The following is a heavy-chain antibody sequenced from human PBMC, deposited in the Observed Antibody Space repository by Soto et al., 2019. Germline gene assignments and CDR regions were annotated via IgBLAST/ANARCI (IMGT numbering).Heavy chain of an antibody. Sequence: PGGSLRLSCAASGFTFSSYSMNWVRQAPGKGLEWVGYSKYSSSTNDNPTHKSRVTISVDTSKNQYSLKLSSVTAADTAVYYCARGRHSSGNYTWYFDYWGQGTLVTVSS. V-gene: IGHV4-59*01. D-gene: IGHD3-22*01. J-gene: IGHJ4*02. CDR3: ARGRHSSGNYTWYFDY. CDR2: SKYSSST. CDR1: GFTFSSYS.